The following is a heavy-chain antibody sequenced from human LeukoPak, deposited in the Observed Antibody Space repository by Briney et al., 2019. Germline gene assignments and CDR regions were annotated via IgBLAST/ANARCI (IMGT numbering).Heavy chain of an antibody. J-gene: IGHJ4*02. CDR3: ATSRDYGDSQG. D-gene: IGHD4-17*01. CDR2: ISGSGGST. CDR1: GFTFSSYA. Sequence: GGSLRLSCAASGFTFSSYAMSWVRQAPGKGLEWVSAISGSGGSTYYADSVKGRFTISRDNSKNTLYLQMNSLRAEDTAVYYCATSRDYGDSQGWGQGTLVTVSS. V-gene: IGHV3-23*01.